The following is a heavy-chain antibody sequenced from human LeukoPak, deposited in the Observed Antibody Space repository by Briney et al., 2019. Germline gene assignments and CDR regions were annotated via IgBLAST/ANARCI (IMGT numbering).Heavy chain of an antibody. CDR1: GYTFTSYG. J-gene: IGHJ3*02. CDR2: ISAYNGNT. V-gene: IGHV1-18*01. D-gene: IGHD4-23*01. Sequence: GASVKVSCKASGYTFTSYGISWVRQAPGQGLEWMGWISAYNGNTNYAQKLQGRVTMTTDTSTSTAYMELRSLRSDDTAVYYCARSGSTTVVSIDAFDIWGQGTMVTVSS. CDR3: ARSGSTTVVSIDAFDI.